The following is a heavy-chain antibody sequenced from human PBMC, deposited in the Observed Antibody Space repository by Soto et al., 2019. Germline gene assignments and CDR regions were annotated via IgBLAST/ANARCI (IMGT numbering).Heavy chain of an antibody. V-gene: IGHV1-2*02. J-gene: IGHJ4*02. CDR1: GYTFNAYY. CDR3: VRVAFNNHYDFDY. CDR2: INPNSDVT. D-gene: IGHD3-16*01. Sequence: QVQLVQSGAEVKKPGASVKVSCKASGYTFNAYYIHWVRQAPGQGLEWMGWINPNSDVTSYGQSFQDRVTMSRDMPITTAYMELTRLRSDDTAVYYCVRVAFNNHYDFDYWGQGTLITVSS.